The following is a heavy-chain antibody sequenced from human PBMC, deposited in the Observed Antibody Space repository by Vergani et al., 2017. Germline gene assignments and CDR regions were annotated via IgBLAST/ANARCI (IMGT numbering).Heavy chain of an antibody. D-gene: IGHD1-1*01. V-gene: IGHV5-51*01. Sequence: EVELVQSGPEMRKPGESLKISCKGSEYSFGNYWIGWVRQMPGKGLEWMGILYPADSDTRYSPSFQGQVTISADKSNSPAFLQWDSLKASDNALYYCARHTTYTGSWGQGTLVTVSS. J-gene: IGHJ5*02. CDR3: ARHTTYTGS. CDR2: LYPADSDT. CDR1: EYSFGNYW.